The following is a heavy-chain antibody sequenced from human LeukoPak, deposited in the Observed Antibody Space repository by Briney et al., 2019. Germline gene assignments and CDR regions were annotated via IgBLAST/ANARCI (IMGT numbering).Heavy chain of an antibody. V-gene: IGHV3-30-3*01. J-gene: IGHJ4*02. CDR1: GFTFSNYA. CDR3: AKDLGSSSWYGDY. D-gene: IGHD6-13*01. CDR2: ISYDGSNK. Sequence: GGSLRLSCAASGFTFSNYAMRWVRQAPGKGLEWVAVISYDGSNKYYADSVKGRFTISRDNSKNTLYLQMNSLRAEDTAVYYCAKDLGSSSWYGDYWGQGTLVTVSS.